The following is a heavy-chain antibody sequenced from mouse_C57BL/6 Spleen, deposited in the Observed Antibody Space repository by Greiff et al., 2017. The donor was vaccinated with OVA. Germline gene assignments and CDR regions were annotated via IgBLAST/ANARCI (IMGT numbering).Heavy chain of an antibody. V-gene: IGHV1-81*01. CDR2: IYPRRGNT. D-gene: IGHD2-1*01. CDR3: SGVRYGNCEGYYAMDY. J-gene: IGHJ4*01. Sequence: VKLMASGAELARPGASVKLSCKASGYTFTSYGISWVKQSTGQGLEWIGEIYPRRGNTYYNEKFTGKATLTADKSSSTAYMKLRSLTSEDSAVYFDSGVRYGNCEGYYAMDYWGQGTSVTVSS. CDR1: GYTFTSYG.